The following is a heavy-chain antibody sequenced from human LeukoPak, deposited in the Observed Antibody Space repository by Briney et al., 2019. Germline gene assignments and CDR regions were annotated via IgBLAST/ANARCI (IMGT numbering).Heavy chain of an antibody. CDR1: GGSFSGYS. CDR3: ARGSGYSYGQFGY. Sequence: PSETLSLTCAVYGGSFSGYSWSWIRQPPGKGLEWIGYIYHSGSTYYNPSLKSRVTISVDRSKNQFSLKLSSVTAADTAVYYCARGSGYSYGQFGYWGQGALVTVSS. V-gene: IGHV4-30-2*01. CDR2: IYHSGST. J-gene: IGHJ4*02. D-gene: IGHD5-18*01.